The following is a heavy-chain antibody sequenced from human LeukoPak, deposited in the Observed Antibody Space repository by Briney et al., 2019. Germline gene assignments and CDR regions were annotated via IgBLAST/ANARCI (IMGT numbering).Heavy chain of an antibody. CDR1: GFTFSSYA. CDR2: INNVRSHI. Sequence: GGSLRLSCAASGFTFSSYAMSWVRQAPGKGLEWVSSINNVRSHIYYADSVRGRFTISRDNADNVLYLQMNSLRAEDTAVYYCARDPTYYLRYGYFDSWGQGTLVTVSS. J-gene: IGHJ4*02. CDR3: ARDPTYYLRYGYFDS. V-gene: IGHV3-21*06. D-gene: IGHD1-26*01.